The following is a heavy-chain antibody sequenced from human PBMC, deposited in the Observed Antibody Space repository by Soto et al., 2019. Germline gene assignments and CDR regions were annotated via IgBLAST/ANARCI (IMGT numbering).Heavy chain of an antibody. CDR3: ARLGTAWERIFSVGRGAYYYMDV. CDR1: GGSISSYY. J-gene: IGHJ6*03. CDR2: IYYSGST. D-gene: IGHD3-3*01. Sequence: SETLSLTCTVSGGSISSYYWSWIRQPPGKGLEWIGYIYYSGSTNYNPSLKSRVTISVDTSKNQFSLKLSSVTAADTAVYYCARLGTAWERIFSVGRGAYYYMDVSGKAITVTVFS. V-gene: IGHV4-59*08.